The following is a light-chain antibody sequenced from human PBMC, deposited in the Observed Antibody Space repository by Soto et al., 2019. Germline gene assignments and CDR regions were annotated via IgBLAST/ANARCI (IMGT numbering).Light chain of an antibody. V-gene: IGKV3-11*01. CDR1: QSVSSY. CDR3: QQYNNWRA. CDR2: DAS. J-gene: IGKJ5*01. Sequence: EIVLTQSPATLSLSPGERSTLSCRASQSVSSYLAWYQQKPGQAPRLLIYDASNRATGIPARLSGSGSGTDFTLTISSLEPEDFAVYYCQQYNNWRAFGQGTRLEIK.